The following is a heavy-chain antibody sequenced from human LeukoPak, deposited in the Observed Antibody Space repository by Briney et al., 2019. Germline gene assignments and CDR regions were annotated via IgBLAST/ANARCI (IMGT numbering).Heavy chain of an antibody. CDR3: ARVIQLYDY. CDR1: GFTFSSYW. V-gene: IGHV3-21*01. D-gene: IGHD5-18*01. Sequence: GGSLRLSCAASGFTFSSYWMSWVRQAPGKGLEWVSSIGSGSTHIYYADSVKGRFTISRDNAKNSLYLQMNSLRVEDTAVYYCARVIQLYDYWGQGTLVTVSS. CDR2: IGSGSTHI. J-gene: IGHJ4*02.